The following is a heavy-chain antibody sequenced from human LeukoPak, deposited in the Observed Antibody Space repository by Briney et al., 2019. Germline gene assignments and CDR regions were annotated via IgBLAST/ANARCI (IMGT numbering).Heavy chain of an antibody. J-gene: IGHJ2*01. CDR1: GGTFSSYA. CDR3: ARGTTVTTIYWYFDL. D-gene: IGHD4-17*01. CDR2: IIPIFGTA. Sequence: SVTVSCKASGGTFSSYAVSWVRQAPGQGLEWMGGIIPIFGTANYAQKFQGRVTITADESTSTVYMELSSLRSEDTAVYYCARGTTVTTIYWYFDLWGRGTLVTVSS. V-gene: IGHV1-69*01.